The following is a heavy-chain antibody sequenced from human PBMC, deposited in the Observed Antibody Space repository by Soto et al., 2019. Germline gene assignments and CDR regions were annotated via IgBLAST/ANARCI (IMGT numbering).Heavy chain of an antibody. CDR3: MLGSGWKDFDY. CDR1: GGSITSSSYY. J-gene: IGHJ4*02. V-gene: IGHV4-39*01. D-gene: IGHD3-22*01. CDR2: IYYTGST. Sequence: QLQLQESGPGLVKPSETLSLTCTVSGGSITSSSYYWGWIRQPPGKGLEWIGSIYYTGSTYYNPSLKSRVTISVATSKNQFSLKLRSVAAADTAVYYCMLGSGWKDFDYWGQGTLVTVSS.